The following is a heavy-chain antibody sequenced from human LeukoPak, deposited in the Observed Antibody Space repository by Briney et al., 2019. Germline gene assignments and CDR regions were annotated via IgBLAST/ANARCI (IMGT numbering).Heavy chain of an antibody. Sequence: PGGSLRLSCAASGFTFSSYGMHWVRQAPGKGLEWVSAISGSGGSTYYADSVKGRFTISRDNSKNTLYLQMNSLRAEDTAVYYCAKAFGGITMIVVVITYDYWGQGTLVTVSS. CDR2: ISGSGGST. J-gene: IGHJ4*02. CDR1: GFTFSSYG. CDR3: AKAFGGITMIVVVITYDY. D-gene: IGHD3-22*01. V-gene: IGHV3-23*01.